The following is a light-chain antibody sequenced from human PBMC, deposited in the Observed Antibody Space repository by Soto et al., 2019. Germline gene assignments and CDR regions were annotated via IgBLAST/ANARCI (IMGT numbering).Light chain of an antibody. Sequence: QSVLTQPPSVSAAPGQKVTISCSGACSNIGKNYVSWYQQLPGAAPKLVIFDTNKRPSGIPDRFSGSKSGTSAALDITALQTGDEADYYCGTWDTSLSAVVFGGGTKVTVL. J-gene: IGLJ2*01. V-gene: IGLV1-51*01. CDR3: GTWDTSLSAVV. CDR1: CSNIGKNY. CDR2: DTN.